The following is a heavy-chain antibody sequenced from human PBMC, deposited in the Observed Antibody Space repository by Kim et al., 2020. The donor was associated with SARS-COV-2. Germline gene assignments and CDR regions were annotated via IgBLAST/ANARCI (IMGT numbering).Heavy chain of an antibody. CDR3: AKKSTDYFDTHDAFDI. J-gene: IGHJ3*02. D-gene: IGHD3-22*01. V-gene: IGHV3-23*01. CDR2: LSGIGATT. Sequence: GGSLRLSCAASGFIFSDYALSWVRQAPGKGLEWVSGLSGIGATTHYADSVKGRFTISRDNSKNTVYLQMNSLRGEDTAMYYCAKKSTDYFDTHDAFDIWG. CDR1: GFIFSDYA.